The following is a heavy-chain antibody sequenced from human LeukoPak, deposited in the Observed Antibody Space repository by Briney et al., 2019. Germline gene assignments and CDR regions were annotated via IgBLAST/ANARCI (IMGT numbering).Heavy chain of an antibody. D-gene: IGHD6-13*01. CDR1: GVSVSSNF. J-gene: IGHJ5*02. V-gene: IGHV3-66*01. CDR3: TRDPPAVAINTYA. CDR2: IYSGGET. Sequence: PGGSLRLSCAASGVSVSSNFMIWVRQAPGKLLEWVSLIYSGGETSYADSVKGRFSISRDNSKNTLYLQMNSLRVEDTAVYYCTRDPPAVAINTYAWGQGTLVTVSS.